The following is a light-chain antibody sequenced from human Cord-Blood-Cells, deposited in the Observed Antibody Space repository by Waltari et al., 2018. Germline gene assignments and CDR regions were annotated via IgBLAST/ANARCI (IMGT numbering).Light chain of an antibody. V-gene: IGKV1-39*01. J-gene: IGKJ4*01. CDR3: QQSYSTPLS. CDR2: AAS. CDR1: KSISSY. Sequence: DIQMTQSPSSLSASVGDRVTITCRPSKSISSYLNWYQQKPGKAPKLLIYAASSLQSGVRSRSSGSGSGPDFTLTISSLQPDDFATYYCQQSYSTPLSFGGGATVEI.